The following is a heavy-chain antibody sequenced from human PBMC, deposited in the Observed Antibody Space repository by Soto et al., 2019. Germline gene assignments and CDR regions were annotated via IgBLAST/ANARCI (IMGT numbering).Heavy chain of an antibody. CDR1: GFTFSSYG. V-gene: IGHV3-30*18. Sequence: QVQLVESGGGVVQPGRSLRLSCAASGFTFSSYGMHWVRQAPGKGLEWVAVMSYDGSNKYYADSVKGRFPISRDNAKNTLYLQMNSLRAEDTAVYYCAKDKRAVVVTAPFDYWGQGTLVTVSS. J-gene: IGHJ4*02. CDR2: MSYDGSNK. D-gene: IGHD2-21*02. CDR3: AKDKRAVVVTAPFDY.